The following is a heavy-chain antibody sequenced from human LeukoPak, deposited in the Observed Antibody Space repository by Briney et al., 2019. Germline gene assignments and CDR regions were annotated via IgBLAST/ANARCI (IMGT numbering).Heavy chain of an antibody. CDR3: AKIWFGELYYMDV. CDR2: ISGSGGST. CDR1: GFTFSSHS. V-gene: IGHV3-23*01. D-gene: IGHD3-10*01. J-gene: IGHJ6*03. Sequence: GGSLRLSCGASGFTFSSHSMSGVRQAPGKGLEWGSAISGSGGSTYYADSVKGRFTISRDNSKNRLYLQMNSLRAEDTAVYYCAKIWFGELYYMDVWGKGTTVTISS.